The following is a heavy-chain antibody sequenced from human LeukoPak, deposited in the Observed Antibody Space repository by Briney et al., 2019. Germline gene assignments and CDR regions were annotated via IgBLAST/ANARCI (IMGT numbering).Heavy chain of an antibody. J-gene: IGHJ4*02. V-gene: IGHV1-18*01. Sequence: GASVKVSCKASGYTFTSHGIRWVRQAPGQGLEWMGWISAYNGNTNYAQKLQGRVTMTTDTSTSTAYMGLRSLRSDDTAVYYCVVLLWSRGDYWGQGTLVTVSS. CDR3: VVLLWSRGDY. D-gene: IGHD3-10*01. CDR2: ISAYNGNT. CDR1: GYTFTSHG.